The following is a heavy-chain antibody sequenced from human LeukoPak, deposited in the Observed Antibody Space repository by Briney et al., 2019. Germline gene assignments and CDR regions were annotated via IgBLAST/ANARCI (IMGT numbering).Heavy chain of an antibody. D-gene: IGHD1-26*01. Sequence: GGSLRLSCAASGFTFSSYSMNWVRQAPGKGLEWVSYISSSSTIYYADSVKGRFTISRDNAKNSLYLQVNSLRAEDTAVYYCARGGSGSHDAFDIWGQGTMVTVSS. J-gene: IGHJ3*02. CDR2: ISSSSTI. CDR1: GFTFSSYS. V-gene: IGHV3-48*01. CDR3: ARGGSGSHDAFDI.